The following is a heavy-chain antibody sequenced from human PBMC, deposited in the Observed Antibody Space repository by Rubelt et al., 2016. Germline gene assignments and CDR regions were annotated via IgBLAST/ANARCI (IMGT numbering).Heavy chain of an antibody. V-gene: IGHV3-33*01. CDR1: GFTFRSYG. J-gene: IGHJ4*02. D-gene: IGHD4-17*01. CDR3: ASARGDYTSDY. Sequence: AASGFTFRSYGMNWVRQAPGKGLEWVGVIWYDGRNKNYADCVKGRFNISSDNYKNMLFLQMNSLTDEDTALYYCASARGDYTSDYWGQGTLVTVSS. CDR2: IWYDGRNK.